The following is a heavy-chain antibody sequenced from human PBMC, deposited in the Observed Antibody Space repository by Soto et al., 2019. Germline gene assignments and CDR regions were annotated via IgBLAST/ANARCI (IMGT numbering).Heavy chain of an antibody. Sequence: GGSPRLSCAASGFTFSSYAMSWVRQAPGKGLEWVSAISGSGGSTYYADSVKGRFTISRDNSKNTLYLQMNSLRAEDTAVYYCAKAGYGDYYYYYYGMDVWGQGTTVTVSS. D-gene: IGHD4-17*01. CDR3: AKAGYGDYYYYYYGMDV. V-gene: IGHV3-23*01. J-gene: IGHJ6*02. CDR1: GFTFSSYA. CDR2: ISGSGGST.